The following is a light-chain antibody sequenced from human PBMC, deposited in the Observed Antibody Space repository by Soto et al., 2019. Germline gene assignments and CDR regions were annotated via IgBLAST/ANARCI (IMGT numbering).Light chain of an antibody. V-gene: IGKV1-5*01. J-gene: IGKJ1*01. CDR1: QNIRVW. CDR2: DAS. Sequence: DIQMTQSPSTLSASVGDRVTITCRASQNIRVWLAWYQQKPGKAPKLLIYDASSLQSGVPSRFSGSGSGTEFTLTISGRQPDDFESYHFQQYSSYLWTCRQGTKVQIK. CDR3: QQYSSYLWT.